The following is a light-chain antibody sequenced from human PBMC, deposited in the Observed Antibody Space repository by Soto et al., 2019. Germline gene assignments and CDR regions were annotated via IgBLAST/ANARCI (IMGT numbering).Light chain of an antibody. CDR1: SSDIGAYDY. J-gene: IGLJ1*01. CDR2: EVN. Sequence: QSALTQPASLSGSPGQSITISCTGTSSDIGAYDYVSWFQQHPGKAPKLMISEVNNRPSGVSNRFSGSKSGNTAYLTISGLQVEDEADYYCSSYRSSDTLEVFGTGTKLTVL. CDR3: SSYRSSDTLEV. V-gene: IGLV2-14*01.